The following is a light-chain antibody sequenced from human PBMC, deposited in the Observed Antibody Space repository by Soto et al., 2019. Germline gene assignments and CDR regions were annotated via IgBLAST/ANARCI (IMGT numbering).Light chain of an antibody. Sequence: QSALAQPASVAGSPGQSITISCTGTSRDVGGYNYVSWYQQYPGKAPKVLIYEVSYRPSGVSDRFSGSKSGNTASLTISGLQTEDAAEYYCSSYTSTGTLVFGGGTKLTVL. V-gene: IGLV2-14*01. CDR2: EVS. CDR1: SRDVGGYNY. CDR3: SSYTSTGTLV. J-gene: IGLJ2*01.